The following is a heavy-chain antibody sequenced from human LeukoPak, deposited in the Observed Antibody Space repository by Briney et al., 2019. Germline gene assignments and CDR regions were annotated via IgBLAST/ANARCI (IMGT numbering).Heavy chain of an antibody. CDR1: GYTFTGYY. V-gene: IGHV1-2*02. CDR2: INPNSGGT. J-gene: IGHJ4*02. Sequence: GASVKVSCKASGYTFTGYYMHWVRPAPCQGREWMGGINPNSGGTNDAQKFQGRVTMTGDTSISTAYMELSRLRSDDTAVYYCARDPYDSRGNPLDYWGQGTLVTVSS. D-gene: IGHD3-22*01. CDR3: ARDPYDSRGNPLDY.